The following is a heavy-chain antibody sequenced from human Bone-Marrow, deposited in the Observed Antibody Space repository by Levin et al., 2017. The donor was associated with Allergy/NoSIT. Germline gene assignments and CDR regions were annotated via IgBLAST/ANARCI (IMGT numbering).Heavy chain of an antibody. Sequence: RPGGSLRLSCAASGFTDRFSTYAMTWVRQAPGKGLEWVSSISGYGESIYYADSVKGRFTVSRDNSKNTLYLQMNSLRPEDAAVYFCAKKPGSSVRNPIDDWGQGTLVTVSS. J-gene: IGHJ4*02. CDR2: ISGYGESI. D-gene: IGHD6-19*01. V-gene: IGHV3-23*01. CDR1: GFTDRFSTYA. CDR3: AKKPGSSVRNPIDD.